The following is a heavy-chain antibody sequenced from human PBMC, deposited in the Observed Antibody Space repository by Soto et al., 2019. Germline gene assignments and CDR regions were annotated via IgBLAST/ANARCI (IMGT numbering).Heavy chain of an antibody. Sequence: GGSLRLSCAASGFTFSSYSMNWVRQAPGKGLEWVSSISSSSSYIYYADSVKGRFTISRDNAKNSLYLQMNSLRAEDTAVYYCARTAFWVTYGSVDFDYWGQGTLVTVSS. CDR2: ISSSSSYI. CDR3: ARTAFWVTYGSVDFDY. V-gene: IGHV3-21*01. J-gene: IGHJ4*02. D-gene: IGHD2-21*02. CDR1: GFTFSSYS.